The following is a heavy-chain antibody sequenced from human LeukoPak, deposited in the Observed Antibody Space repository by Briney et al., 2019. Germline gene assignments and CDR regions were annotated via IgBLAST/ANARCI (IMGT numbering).Heavy chain of an antibody. CDR1: GFTFSSYW. Sequence: GGSLRLSCAASGFTFSSYWMHWVRQAPGKGLVWVSRINSDGSSTNYADSVKGRFTISRDNAKNTLYLQVNSLRAEDTAVYYCVTSTYCSGGSCYSRTFQYWGQGTLVTVSS. V-gene: IGHV3-74*01. CDR2: INSDGSST. J-gene: IGHJ4*02. D-gene: IGHD2-15*01. CDR3: VTSTYCSGGSCYSRTFQY.